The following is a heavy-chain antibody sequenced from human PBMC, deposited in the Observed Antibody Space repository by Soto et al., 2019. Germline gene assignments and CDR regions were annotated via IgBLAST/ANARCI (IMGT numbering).Heavy chain of an antibody. CDR2: IIPILGIA. CDR1: GGTFSSYT. CDR3: ASEGYCSGGSCLPYDY. V-gene: IGHV1-69*02. Sequence: QVQLVQSGAEVKKPGSSVKVSCKASGGTFSSYTISWVRQAPGQGLEWMGRIIPILGIANYAQKFQGRVTITAEKSTSTAYMELSSLRSEDTAVYYCASEGYCSGGSCLPYDYWGQGTLVTVSS. J-gene: IGHJ4*02. D-gene: IGHD2-15*01.